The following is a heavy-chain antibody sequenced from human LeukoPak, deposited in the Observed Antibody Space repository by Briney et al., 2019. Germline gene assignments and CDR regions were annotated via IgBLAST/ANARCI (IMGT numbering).Heavy chain of an antibody. CDR2: IYYSGST. Sequence: PSQTLPLTCTVSGGSISSGGYYWSWIRQHPRKGLEWIGYIYYSGSTYYNPSLKSRVSISVDMSKSQFSLKLSSVTAADTAVYYCARSSGPGLDYWGQGILVTVSS. D-gene: IGHD3-10*01. CDR1: GGSISSGGYY. V-gene: IGHV4-31*03. J-gene: IGHJ4*02. CDR3: ARSSGPGLDY.